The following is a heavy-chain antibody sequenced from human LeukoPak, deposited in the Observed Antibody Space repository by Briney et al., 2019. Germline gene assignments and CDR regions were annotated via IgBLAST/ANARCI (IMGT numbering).Heavy chain of an antibody. CDR3: TTDRRGGTMVRGVNDDY. J-gene: IGHJ4*02. CDR2: IKSKTDGGTT. V-gene: IGHV3-15*01. D-gene: IGHD3-10*01. CDR1: GFTLSNAW. Sequence: GGSLRLSCAASGFTLSNAWMSWVRQAPGKGLEWVGRIKSKTDGGTTDYAAPVKGRFTISRDDSKNTLYLQMNSLKTEDTAVYYCTTDRRGGTMVRGVNDDYWGQGTLVTVSS.